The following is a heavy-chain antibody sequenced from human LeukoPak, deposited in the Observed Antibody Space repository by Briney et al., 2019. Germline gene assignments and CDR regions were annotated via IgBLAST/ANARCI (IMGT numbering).Heavy chain of an antibody. D-gene: IGHD6-13*01. CDR3: TRDSRIAAVYYFEY. CDR1: GFTFGDYA. V-gene: IGHV3-49*03. J-gene: IGHJ4*02. Sequence: GGSLRFSCTASGFTFGDYAMSWFRQAPGKGLEWVGFIRSKAYDESTQYAASVKGRFSISRDDSKSIAYLHMNSLKTEDSAVYYCTRDSRIAAVYYFEYWGQGTLVTVSS. CDR2: IRSKAYDEST.